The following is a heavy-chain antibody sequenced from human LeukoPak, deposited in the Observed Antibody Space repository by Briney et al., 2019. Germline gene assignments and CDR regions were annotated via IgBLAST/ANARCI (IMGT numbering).Heavy chain of an antibody. J-gene: IGHJ4*02. CDR3: ATPGSS. CDR2: ISRSGNTT. D-gene: IGHD6-13*01. CDR1: GFSFRSYA. V-gene: IGHV3-64*02. Sequence: GGSLRLSCTASGFSFRSYAMRWVRQAPGKGLEYVSAISRSGNTTYYADSVKGRFIVSRDNSKKTLFLQMSNLRPEDTAVYYCATPGSSWGQGSLVIVSS.